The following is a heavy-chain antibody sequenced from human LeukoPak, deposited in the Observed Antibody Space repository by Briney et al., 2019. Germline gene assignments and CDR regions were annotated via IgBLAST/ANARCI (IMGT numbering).Heavy chain of an antibody. CDR2: IYTSGST. J-gene: IGHJ3*02. D-gene: IGHD1-20*01. Sequence: PSETLSLTCTVSGGSISSYYWSWVRQPAGKGLEWIGRIYTSGSTNYNPSLTSRVTMSVDTSKNQFSLKLSSVTAADTAVYYCARDRDNWHDAFDIWGQGTMVTVSS. CDR3: ARDRDNWHDAFDI. CDR1: GGSISSYY. V-gene: IGHV4-4*07.